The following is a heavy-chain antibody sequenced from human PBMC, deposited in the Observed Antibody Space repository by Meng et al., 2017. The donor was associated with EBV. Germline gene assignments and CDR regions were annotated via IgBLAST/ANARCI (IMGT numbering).Heavy chain of an antibody. CDR3: ARVGIAVAGTGDY. CDR1: GYTFTGYY. V-gene: IGHV1-2*06. Sequence: LGQSGAEGKKPGSAVKVSCKASGYTFTGYYMHWVRQAPGQGLEWMGRINPNSGGTNYAQKFQGRVTMTRDTSISTAYMELSRLRSDDTAVYYCARVGIAVAGTGDYWGQGTLVTVSS. CDR2: INPNSGGT. D-gene: IGHD6-19*01. J-gene: IGHJ4*02.